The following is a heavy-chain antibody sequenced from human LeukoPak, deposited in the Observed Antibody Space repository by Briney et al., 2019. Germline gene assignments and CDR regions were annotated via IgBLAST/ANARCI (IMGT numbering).Heavy chain of an antibody. J-gene: IGHJ4*02. CDR3: AREGDGSNSGFAY. Sequence: GGSLRLSCAVSGFRFSGYNMNWVRQAPGKGLEWIAYISSTTVIYYADSVEGRFTVSRDNAHDSPYLQMSSLTLDDTAVYFCAREGDGSNSGFAYWGQGTLVTVSS. D-gene: IGHD4-11*01. CDR2: ISSTTVI. V-gene: IGHV3-69-1*01. CDR1: GFRFSGYN.